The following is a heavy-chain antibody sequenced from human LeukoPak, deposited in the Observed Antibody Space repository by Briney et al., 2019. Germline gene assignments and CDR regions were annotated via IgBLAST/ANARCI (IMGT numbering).Heavy chain of an antibody. D-gene: IGHD1-7*01. CDR1: GGSISSYY. CDR2: IYYSGST. Sequence: KPSETLSLTCTVSGGSISSYYWSWIRQPPGKGLEWIGYIYYSGSTNYNPSLKSRVTISVDASKTQFSLKLNSVTAADTAVYYCARGSRELYYFDYWGQGTLVTVSS. V-gene: IGHV4-59*01. J-gene: IGHJ4*02. CDR3: ARGSRELYYFDY.